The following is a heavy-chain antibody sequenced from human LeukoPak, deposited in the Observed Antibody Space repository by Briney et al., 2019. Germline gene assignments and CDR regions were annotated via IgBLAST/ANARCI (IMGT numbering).Heavy chain of an antibody. CDR2: LISDDNT. V-gene: IGHV3-53*01. J-gene: IGHJ3*01. CDR1: GFYINSYY. CDR3: ARRYCSTGHTGHGFDL. D-gene: IGHD2-2*01. Sequence: GSLRLSCAASGFYINSYYMSWGRHAPRRGQGWVSALISDDNTHYADYVNGRFTISRDNSKNTLYLQLNSLRAADTAVYYCARRYCSTGHTGHGFDLWGQGTMATVSS.